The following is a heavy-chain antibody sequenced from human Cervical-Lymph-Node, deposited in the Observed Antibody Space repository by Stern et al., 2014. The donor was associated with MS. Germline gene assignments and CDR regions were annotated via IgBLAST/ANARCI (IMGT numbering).Heavy chain of an antibody. Sequence: QVQLQESGPGLVKPSQTLSLTCTVSGGSISSGSHYWSWIRQPAGKGLEWVGRIYSTERCNYNPSLRGRVTMSVDTSKDQFSLELRSVTAADTAMYYCAREWIYEVSWFDSWGQGSLVIVSS. CDR2: IYSTERC. J-gene: IGHJ5*01. CDR3: AREWIYEVSWFDS. CDR1: GGSISSGSHY. V-gene: IGHV4-61*02. D-gene: IGHD5/OR15-5a*01.